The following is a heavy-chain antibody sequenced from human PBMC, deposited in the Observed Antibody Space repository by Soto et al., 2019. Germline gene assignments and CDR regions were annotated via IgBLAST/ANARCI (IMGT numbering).Heavy chain of an antibody. CDR3: ARDDYRRSGYYYNGMDV. V-gene: IGHV4-31*03. CDR2: TYCSGST. D-gene: IGHD4-4*01. CDR1: AGSISSGGYY. Sequence: SETLSLPCTVSAGSISSGGYYWSWFRQHPGQGLERIGYTYCSGSTYYNPLLKRRVTISVDASKNQLSLKLSSVTTADPALWYCARDDYRRSGYYYNGMDVWGRRTTVTVSS. J-gene: IGHJ6*02.